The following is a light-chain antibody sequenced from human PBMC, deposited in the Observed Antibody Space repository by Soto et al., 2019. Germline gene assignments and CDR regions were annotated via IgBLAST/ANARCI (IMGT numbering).Light chain of an antibody. CDR1: HYVYSN. V-gene: IGKV3-15*01. J-gene: IGKJ1*01. CDR3: QQYHNLWT. Sequence: EIVMTQSPATLYVSPGERATLSCTASHYVYSNVAWFQQRPGQAPRLLIYRASTRATGTPARFSGSRSGTEFTLTITSRQSEDFALYYCQQYHNLWTFGRGTEVEIK. CDR2: RAS.